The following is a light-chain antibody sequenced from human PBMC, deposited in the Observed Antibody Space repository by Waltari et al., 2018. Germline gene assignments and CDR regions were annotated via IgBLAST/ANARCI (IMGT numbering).Light chain of an antibody. J-gene: IGKJ1*01. CDR2: GAA. CDR3: QQNNNWPPGA. CDR1: QRLSSN. V-gene: IGKV3-15*01. Sequence: ARQRLSSNFAWYRQNPGQAPRLHTHGAATRATGIPARFSGSGSGTEFTLTICSLQSEDFAVYYGQQNNNWPPGAFGQGTKVEIK.